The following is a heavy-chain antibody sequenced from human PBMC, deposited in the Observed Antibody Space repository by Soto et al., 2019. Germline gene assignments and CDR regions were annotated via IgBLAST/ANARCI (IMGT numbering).Heavy chain of an antibody. V-gene: IGHV4-34*01. D-gene: IGHD3-22*01. CDR2: IYHTGST. J-gene: IGHJ4*02. CDR3: ARDYYDSSGSYRYFDY. CDR1: GGSFSGYY. Sequence: PSETLSLTCAVYGGSFSGYYWSWIRQPPGKGLEWIGEIYHTGSTNYNPSLESRVTISVDNSKNLFSLRLNSVTAADTAVYYCARDYYDSSGSYRYFDYWGQGALVTVSS.